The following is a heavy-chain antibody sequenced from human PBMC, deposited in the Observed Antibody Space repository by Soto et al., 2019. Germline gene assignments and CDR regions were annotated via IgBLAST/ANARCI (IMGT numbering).Heavy chain of an antibody. D-gene: IGHD3-22*01. V-gene: IGHV4-4*02. Sequence: PSDTLSLTCAVSGGSIISSYWWSWVRQPPGKGLEWIGEIYHSGSTNYNPSLKSRVTISVDKSKNQFSLKLSSVTAADTAVYYCARRRITMIVVVFVAFDILVQGTMVT. J-gene: IGHJ3*02. CDR2: IYHSGST. CDR3: ARRRITMIVVVFVAFDI. CDR1: GGSIISSYW.